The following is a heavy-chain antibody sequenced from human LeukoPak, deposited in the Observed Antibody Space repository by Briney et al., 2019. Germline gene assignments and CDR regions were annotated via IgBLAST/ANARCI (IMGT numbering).Heavy chain of an antibody. J-gene: IGHJ3*02. V-gene: IGHV3-11*01. D-gene: IGHD5-12*01. CDR2: ISSSGSTI. CDR3: ARTDSGGYDLAYAFDI. CDR1: GFTFSDYY. Sequence: GGSLRLSCAASGFTFSDYYMSWIRQAPGKGLEWVSYISSSGSTIYYADSVKGRFTISRDNAKNSLYLQMNSLRAEDTALYYCARTDSGGYDLAYAFDIWGQGTMVTVSS.